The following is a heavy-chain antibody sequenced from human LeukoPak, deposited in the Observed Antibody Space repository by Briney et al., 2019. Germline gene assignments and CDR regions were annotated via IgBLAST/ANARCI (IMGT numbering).Heavy chain of an antibody. J-gene: IGHJ3*02. V-gene: IGHV5-51*01. CDR1: GYSFTNYW. CDR2: IYPGDSDT. Sequence: GESLKISWKGSGYSFTNYWIGWVRQMPGKGLEWMGIIYPGDSDTRYSPSFQGPVTMSVDKSINTAYLEWGSPEASDTAIYLFARAGRNGYNEDAFDIWGQGTMVTVSS. D-gene: IGHD5-24*01. CDR3: ARAGRNGYNEDAFDI.